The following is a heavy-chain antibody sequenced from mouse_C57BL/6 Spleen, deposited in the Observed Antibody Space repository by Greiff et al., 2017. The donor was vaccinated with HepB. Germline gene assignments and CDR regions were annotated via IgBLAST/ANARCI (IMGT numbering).Heavy chain of an antibody. D-gene: IGHD2-3*01. CDR1: GYTFTSYG. J-gene: IGHJ3*01. CDR2: IYPRSGNT. CDR3: ARDDGYYVFAY. V-gene: IGHV1-81*01. Sequence: QVQLKQSGAELARPGASVKLSCKASGYTFTSYGISWVKQRTGQGLEWIGEIYPRSGNTYYNEKFKGKATLTADKSSSTAYMELRSLTSEDSAVYFCARDDGYYVFAYWGQGTLVTVSA.